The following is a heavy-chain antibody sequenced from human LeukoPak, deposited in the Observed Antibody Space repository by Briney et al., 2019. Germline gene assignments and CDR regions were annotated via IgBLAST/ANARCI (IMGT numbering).Heavy chain of an antibody. J-gene: IGHJ4*02. CDR1: GYTFTGYY. CDR2: INPKSGDT. V-gene: IGHV1-2*06. CDR3: ARIWLVRGYTYFDQ. Sequence: ASVKVSCKASGYTFTGYYIHWVRQAPGQGLEWMGRINPKSGDTNYAQKFQGRVTVTRDTSINTAYMELSSLKSDDTAVYYCARIWLVRGYTYFDQWGQGTLVTVSS. D-gene: IGHD6-19*01.